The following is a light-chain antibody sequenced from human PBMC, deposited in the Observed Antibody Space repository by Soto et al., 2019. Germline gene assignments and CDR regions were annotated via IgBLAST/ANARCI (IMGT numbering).Light chain of an antibody. CDR2: AAS. CDR1: QGISTY. CDR3: QQSYSTTWT. J-gene: IGKJ1*01. Sequence: DIQMTQSPSSLSASVGARVPITCRASQGISTYLNWYHQKPGKAPKLLIYAASSLQSGVPSRFSGSGSETDFTLTISSLQPEDFATYSCQQSYSTTWTFGQGTKVDIK. V-gene: IGKV1-39*01.